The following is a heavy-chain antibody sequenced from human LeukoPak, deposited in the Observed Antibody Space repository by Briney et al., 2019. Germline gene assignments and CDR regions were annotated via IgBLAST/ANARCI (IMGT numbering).Heavy chain of an antibody. CDR2: IYSGGST. CDR1: GFTVSSNY. D-gene: IGHD6-19*01. Sequence: GGSLRLSCAASGFTVSSNYMSWVRQAPGKGLEWVSVIYSGGSTYYADSVKGRFTISRDNSKNTLYLQMNSLRAEDTAVYYCARSIAVAGFPFDYWGQGTLVAVSS. J-gene: IGHJ4*02. V-gene: IGHV3-66*01. CDR3: ARSIAVAGFPFDY.